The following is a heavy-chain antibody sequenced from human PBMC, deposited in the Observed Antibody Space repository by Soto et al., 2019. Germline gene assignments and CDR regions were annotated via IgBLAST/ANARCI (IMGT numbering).Heavy chain of an antibody. CDR2: ISSSSSTI. Sequence: EVQLVESGGGLVQPGGSLRLSCAASGFTFSSYSMNWVRQAPGKGLEWVSYISSSSSTIYYADSVKGRFTISRDNAKNSLYLQMNSLRDEDTAVYYCVRDPGVTMVRGVIADAFDIWGQGTMVTVSS. CDR1: GFTFSSYS. CDR3: VRDPGVTMVRGVIADAFDI. J-gene: IGHJ3*02. D-gene: IGHD3-10*01. V-gene: IGHV3-48*02.